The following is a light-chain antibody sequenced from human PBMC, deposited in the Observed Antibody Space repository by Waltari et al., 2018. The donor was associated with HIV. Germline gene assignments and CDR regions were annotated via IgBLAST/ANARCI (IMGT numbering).Light chain of an antibody. CDR2: EVT. CDR1: SSAVGAYNL. CDR3: CSYTGTGVV. J-gene: IGLJ2*01. V-gene: IGLV2-23*02. Sequence: QSALTQPASVSGSPGQSITISCPGTSSAVGAYNLVSWYQQNPGPAPKLMIFEVTKRPSGVSDRFSGSRSGNTASLTISGLQAEDEGDYHCCSYTGTGVVFGGGTKLTVL.